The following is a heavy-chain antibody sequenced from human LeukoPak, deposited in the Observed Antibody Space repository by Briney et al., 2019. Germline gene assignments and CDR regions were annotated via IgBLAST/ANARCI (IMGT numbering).Heavy chain of an antibody. J-gene: IGHJ4*02. CDR2: ISYDGSNK. CDR3: ANGYSSSWYGNVY. D-gene: IGHD6-13*01. CDR1: GFIFSSYG. Sequence: GGSLRLSCAASGFIFSSYGMHWVRQAPGKGLEWVAVISYDGSNKYYADSVKGRFTISRDNSKNTLYLQMNSLRAEDTAVYYCANGYSSSWYGNVYWGQGTLVTVSS. V-gene: IGHV3-30*18.